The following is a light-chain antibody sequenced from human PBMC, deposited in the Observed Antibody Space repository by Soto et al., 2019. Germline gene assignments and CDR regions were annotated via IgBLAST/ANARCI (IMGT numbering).Light chain of an antibody. CDR2: DAS. Sequence: DIVLTQSPATLSLSPGERATLSCRASQSVIAYLAWYQQKPGQAPRLLIYDASNRATGIPARFSGSGSGTDVTLTISSLEPEDFAVYYCQHRSNLPLTFGGGTKVEIK. CDR3: QHRSNLPLT. J-gene: IGKJ4*01. CDR1: QSVIAY. V-gene: IGKV3-11*01.